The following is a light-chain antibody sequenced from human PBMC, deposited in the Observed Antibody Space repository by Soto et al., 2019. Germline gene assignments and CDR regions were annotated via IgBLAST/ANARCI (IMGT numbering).Light chain of an antibody. V-gene: IGKV3-11*01. CDR3: QQRNNWLFT. J-gene: IGKJ3*01. CDR1: QSVGTY. Sequence: EIVLTQSPATLSLSPGERATLSCRASQSVGTYLAWYQHKPGQAPRLLIYDAFNRATGIPARFSGSGSGTDFTLTISRREPEDFAVYYWQQRNNWLFTFGPGTRVDI. CDR2: DAF.